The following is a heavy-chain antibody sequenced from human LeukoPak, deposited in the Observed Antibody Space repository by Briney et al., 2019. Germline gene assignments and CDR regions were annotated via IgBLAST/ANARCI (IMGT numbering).Heavy chain of an antibody. CDR1: GFTFSSYA. J-gene: IGHJ4*02. V-gene: IGHV3-33*06. CDR2: IWYDGSNK. Sequence: TGGSLRLSCAASGFTFSSYAMSWVRQAPGKGLEWVAVIWYDGSNKYYADSVKGRFTISRDSSKNTLYLQMNSLRGEDTAVYYCAKDLLAYCGGDCYSMAFDYWGQGTLVTVSS. D-gene: IGHD2-21*02. CDR3: AKDLLAYCGGDCYSMAFDY.